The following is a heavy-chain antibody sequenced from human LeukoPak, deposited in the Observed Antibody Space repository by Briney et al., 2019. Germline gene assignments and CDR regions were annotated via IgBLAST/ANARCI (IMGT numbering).Heavy chain of an antibody. Sequence: PSETLSLTCTVSGGSISSSSYYWGSIRQPPGKGLEWIGSIYYSGSTYYNPSLKSRVTISVDTSKNQFSLKLSSVTAADTAVYYCAGGGDTTVTTFDYWGQGTLVTVSS. J-gene: IGHJ4*02. CDR2: IYYSGST. V-gene: IGHV4-39*01. CDR3: AGGGDTTVTTFDY. CDR1: GGSISSSSYY. D-gene: IGHD4-17*01.